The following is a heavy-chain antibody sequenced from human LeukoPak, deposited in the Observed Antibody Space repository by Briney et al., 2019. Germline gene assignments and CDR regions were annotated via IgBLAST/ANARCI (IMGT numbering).Heavy chain of an antibody. CDR3: ARGKGTTVVMYYFYYMEV. CDR1: GYTFTSYY. CDR2: INPSGGRT. Sequence: GASVKVSCKASGYTFTSYYMHWVRQAPGQGLEWMGIINPSGGRTSYAQEFQGRVTMTRDTSTSTVYMELSSLRSEDTAVYYCARGKGTTVVMYYFYYMEVWGKGTTVTVSS. J-gene: IGHJ6*03. V-gene: IGHV1-46*01. D-gene: IGHD4-23*01.